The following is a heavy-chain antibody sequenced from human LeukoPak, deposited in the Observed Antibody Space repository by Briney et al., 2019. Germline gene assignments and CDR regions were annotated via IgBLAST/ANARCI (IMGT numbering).Heavy chain of an antibody. CDR3: ARRAATYFDF. D-gene: IGHD5-12*01. Sequence: GESLKISCKGSGYTFTTYWIGWVRQMPGKGLEWMGMIYPGDSDTRYSPSFQGQVTISADKSISTAYLQWSSLKASDTAMYYCARRAATYFDFWGQGILVSVSS. V-gene: IGHV5-51*01. J-gene: IGHJ4*02. CDR2: IYPGDSDT. CDR1: GYTFTTYW.